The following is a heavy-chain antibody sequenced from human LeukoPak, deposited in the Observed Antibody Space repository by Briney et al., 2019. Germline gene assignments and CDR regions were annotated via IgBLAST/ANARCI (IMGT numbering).Heavy chain of an antibody. CDR3: ATNYYDSSGYYYYFDY. V-gene: IGHV4-59*08. D-gene: IGHD3-22*01. CDR1: GGSTSSYY. J-gene: IGHJ4*02. CDR2: IYYSGST. Sequence: SETLSLTCTVSGGSTSSYYWSWIRQPPGKGLEWIGYIYYSGSTNYNPSLKSRVTISVDTSKNQFSLKLSSVTAADTAVYYCATNYYDSSGYYYYFDYWGQGTLVTVSS.